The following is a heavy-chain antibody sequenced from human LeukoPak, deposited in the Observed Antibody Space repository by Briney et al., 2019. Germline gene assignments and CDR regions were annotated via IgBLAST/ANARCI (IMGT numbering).Heavy chain of an antibody. D-gene: IGHD5-18*01. CDR2: ISSSSSYI. V-gene: IGHV3-21*01. J-gene: IGHJ6*03. Sequence: PGGSLRLSCAASGFTFTNNFMNWVRQAPGKGLEWVSSISSSSSYIYYADSVKGRFTISRHNAKNSLFLQMNSLRAEDTAVYYCARMNTAMVNGLNYYYYMDVWGKGTTVTISS. CDR1: GFTFTNNF. CDR3: ARMNTAMVNGLNYYYYMDV.